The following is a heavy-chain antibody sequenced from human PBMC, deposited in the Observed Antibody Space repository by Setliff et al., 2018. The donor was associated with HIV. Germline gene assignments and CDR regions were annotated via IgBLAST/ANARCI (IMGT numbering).Heavy chain of an antibody. CDR2: INVGNGNT. J-gene: IGHJ6*03. V-gene: IGHV1-3*01. D-gene: IGHD4-4*01. CDR3: ATDKGTTLSSYYYYYMDV. CDR1: GYSFTSYA. Sequence: ASVKVSCKASGYSFTSYAIYWVRQAPGQRLEWMGWINVGNGNTLYSQKLQGRVTITRDTSASTVYMELSSLRSEDTAVYYCATDKGTTLSSYYYYYMDVWGKGTTVTV.